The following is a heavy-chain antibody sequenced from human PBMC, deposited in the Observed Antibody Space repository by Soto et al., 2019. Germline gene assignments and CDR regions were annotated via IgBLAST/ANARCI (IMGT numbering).Heavy chain of an antibody. CDR1: GFTFSNYG. D-gene: IGHD1-26*01. Sequence: GGSLRLSCAASGFTFSNYGMHWVRQAPGKGLEWVAIIWHDGNNKYYVDSVRGRFIISRDNSKNRLYLQMNSLRAEDTAVYYCASDLVGASDSYGLDVWGQGTPVTVSS. J-gene: IGHJ6*02. CDR3: ASDLVGASDSYGLDV. V-gene: IGHV3-33*01. CDR2: IWHDGNNK.